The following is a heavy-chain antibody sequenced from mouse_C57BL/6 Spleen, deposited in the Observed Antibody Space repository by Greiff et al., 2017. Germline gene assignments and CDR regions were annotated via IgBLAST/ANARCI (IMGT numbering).Heavy chain of an antibody. CDR2: IYPGDGDT. J-gene: IGHJ3*01. CDR1: GYAFSSSW. V-gene: IGHV1-82*01. CDR3: AREGYDYALAY. Sequence: QVQLQQSGPELVKPGASVKISCKASGYAFSSSWMNWVKQRPGKGLEWIGRIYPGDGDTNYNGKFKGKATLTADKSSSTAYMQLSSLTSEDSAVYFCAREGYDYALAYWGQGTLVTVSA. D-gene: IGHD2-4*01.